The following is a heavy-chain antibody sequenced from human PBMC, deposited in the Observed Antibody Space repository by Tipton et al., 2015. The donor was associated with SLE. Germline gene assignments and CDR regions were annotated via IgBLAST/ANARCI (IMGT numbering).Heavy chain of an antibody. D-gene: IGHD6-19*01. V-gene: IGHV3-30-3*01. J-gene: IGHJ4*02. CDR3: AREIGGGYSSGWYGTTFDY. CDR2: ISYDGSNK. Sequence: RLSCAASGFTFSSYAMHWVRQAPGKGLEWVAVISYDGSNKYYADSVKGRFTISRDNSKNTLYLQMNSLRPEDTAVYYCAREIGGGYSSGWYGTTFDYWGQGTLVTVSS. CDR1: GFTFSSYA.